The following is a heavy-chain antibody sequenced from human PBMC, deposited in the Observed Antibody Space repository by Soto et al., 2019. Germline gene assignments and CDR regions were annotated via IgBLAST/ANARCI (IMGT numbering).Heavy chain of an antibody. Sequence: SETLSLTGTVSGGSISSGGYYWSWIRQHPGKGLEWIGYIYYSGSTYYNPSLKSRVTISVDTSKNQFSLKLSSVTAADTAVYYCARSIAATAGAFDIWGQGTMVTVSS. V-gene: IGHV4-31*03. J-gene: IGHJ3*02. CDR3: ARSIAATAGAFDI. CDR1: GGSISSGGYY. CDR2: IYYSGST. D-gene: IGHD6-6*01.